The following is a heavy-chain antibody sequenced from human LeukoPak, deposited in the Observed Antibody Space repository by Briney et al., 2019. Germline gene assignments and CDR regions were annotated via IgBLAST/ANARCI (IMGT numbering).Heavy chain of an antibody. Sequence: GGSLRLSCAASGFTFSSYWMSWVRQAPGKGLEWVSSISSSSSYIYYADSVKGRFTISRDNAKNSLYLQMNSLRAEDTAVYYCARGGYSSGWIFDYWGQGTLVTVSS. D-gene: IGHD6-19*01. CDR2: ISSSSSYI. V-gene: IGHV3-21*01. CDR1: GFTFSSYW. CDR3: ARGGYSSGWIFDY. J-gene: IGHJ4*02.